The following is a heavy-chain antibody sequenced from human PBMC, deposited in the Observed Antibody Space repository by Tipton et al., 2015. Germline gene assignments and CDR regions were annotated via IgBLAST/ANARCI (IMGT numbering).Heavy chain of an antibody. CDR3: SRSAYCRGGSCYYGYYYYIMIV. CDR1: GDSISSYY. Sequence: TLSLTCTVSGDSISSYYWSWIRQPPGKGLEWSGYIYYSGSTNYNPSLKSRVTISVATSKNQFSLKLSSVTAADTAVYYCSRSAYCRGGSCYYGYYYYIMIVWGQGTAVTVSS. D-gene: IGHD2-15*01. CDR2: IYYSGST. J-gene: IGHJ6*02. V-gene: IGHV4-59*07.